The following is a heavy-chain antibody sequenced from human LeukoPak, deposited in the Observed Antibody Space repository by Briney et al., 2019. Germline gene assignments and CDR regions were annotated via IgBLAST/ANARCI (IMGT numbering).Heavy chain of an antibody. J-gene: IGHJ4*02. CDR2: VYTSGST. V-gene: IGHV4-4*07. CDR1: GGSISSYY. Sequence: KPSETLSLTCTVSGGSISSYYWSWIRQPAGKGLEWIGRVYTSGSTNYNPSLKSRVTMSVDPSKNQFSLTLSSVTAADTAVYYCARTTMVRSRGNRYYFDYWGQGTLVTVSS. D-gene: IGHD3-10*01. CDR3: ARTTMVRSRGNRYYFDY.